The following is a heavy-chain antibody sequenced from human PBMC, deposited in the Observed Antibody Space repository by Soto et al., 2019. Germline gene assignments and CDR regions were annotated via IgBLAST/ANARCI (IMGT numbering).Heavy chain of an antibody. D-gene: IGHD3-16*02. CDR1: FS. CDR2: ISSSSSYI. J-gene: IGHJ4*02. CDR3: ARGPAVISYFDY. V-gene: IGHV3-21*01. Sequence: FSMNWVRQAPGKGLEWVSSISSSSSYIYYADSVKGRFTISRDDAKNSLYLQMNSLRAEDTAVYYCARGPAVISYFDYWGQGTLVTVSS.